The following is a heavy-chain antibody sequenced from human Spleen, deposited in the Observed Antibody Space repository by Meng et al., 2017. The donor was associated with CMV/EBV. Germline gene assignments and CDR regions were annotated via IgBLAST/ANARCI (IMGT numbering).Heavy chain of an antibody. CDR3: APFYRYCSGGSCYPEFDY. CDR2: FDPEDGET. Sequence: TLTELAMHWVRPVPGKGLEWMGGFDPEDGETIYAQKFQGRVTMTEDTSTDTAYMELSSLRSEDTAVYYCAPFYRYCSGGSCYPEFDYWGQGTLVTVSS. V-gene: IGHV1-24*01. D-gene: IGHD2-15*01. J-gene: IGHJ4*02. CDR1: TLTELA.